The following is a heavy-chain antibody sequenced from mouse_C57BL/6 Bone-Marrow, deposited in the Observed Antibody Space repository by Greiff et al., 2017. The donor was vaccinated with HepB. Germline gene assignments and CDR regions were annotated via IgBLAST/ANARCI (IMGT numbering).Heavy chain of an antibody. CDR2: ISDGGSYT. D-gene: IGHD2-5*01. J-gene: IGHJ1*03. CDR1: GFTFSSYA. CDR3: ARYTIVTTHWYFDV. V-gene: IGHV5-4*01. Sequence: EVQRVESGGGLVKPGGSLKLSCAASGFTFSSYAMSWVRQTPEKRLEWVATISDGGSYTYYPDNVKGRFTISRDNAKNNLYLQMSHLKSEDTAMYYCARYTIVTTHWYFDVWGTGTTVTVSS.